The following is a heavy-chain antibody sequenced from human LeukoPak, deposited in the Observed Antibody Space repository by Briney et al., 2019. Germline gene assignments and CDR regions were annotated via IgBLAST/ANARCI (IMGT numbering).Heavy chain of an antibody. CDR3: ARGGYGDSNFDY. CDR2: ISSSSSYI. J-gene: IGHJ4*02. CDR1: GFTLSSYW. V-gene: IGHV3-21*01. D-gene: IGHD4-17*01. Sequence: GGSLRLSCAASGFTLSSYWMHWVRQAPGKGLEWVSSISSSSSYIYYADSVKGRFTISRDNAKNSLYLQMNSLRAEDTAVYYCARGGYGDSNFDYWGQGNLVTVSS.